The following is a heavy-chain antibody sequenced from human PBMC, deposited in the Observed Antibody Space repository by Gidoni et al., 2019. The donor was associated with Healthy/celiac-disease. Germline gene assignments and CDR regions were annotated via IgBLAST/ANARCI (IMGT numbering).Heavy chain of an antibody. D-gene: IGHD3-16*01. V-gene: IGHV3-73*01. Sequence: EVQLVESGGGLVQPGGSLKLSCAASGFTFSGSARHWVRQASGKGLEWVGRIRSKANSYATAYAASVKGRFTISRDDSKNTAYLQMNSLKTEDTAVYYCTRLGTGDYIWGSFLGSDYWGQGTLVTVSS. CDR2: IRSKANSYAT. CDR3: TRLGTGDYIWGSFLGSDY. J-gene: IGHJ4*02. CDR1: GFTFSGSA.